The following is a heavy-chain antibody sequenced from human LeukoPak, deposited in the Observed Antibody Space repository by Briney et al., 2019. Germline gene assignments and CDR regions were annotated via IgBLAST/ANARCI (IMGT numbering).Heavy chain of an antibody. CDR3: ARVSSGRSRGFDY. CDR2: IYYSGST. J-gene: IGHJ4*02. CDR1: GGSISSSSYY. V-gene: IGHV4-39*07. Sequence: SETLSLTCTVSGGSISSSSYYWGWIRQPPGKGLEWIGSIYYSGSTYYNPSLKSRVTISVDTSKNQFSLKLSSVTAADTAVYYCARVSSGRSRGFDYWGQGTLVTVSS. D-gene: IGHD1-26*01.